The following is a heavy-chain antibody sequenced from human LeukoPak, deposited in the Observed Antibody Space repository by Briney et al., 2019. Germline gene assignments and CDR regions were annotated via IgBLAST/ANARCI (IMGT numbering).Heavy chain of an antibody. J-gene: IGHJ4*02. D-gene: IGHD3-3*01. V-gene: IGHV4-59*08. CDR2: IYYSGST. CDR1: GGSISSYY. CDR3: ATDFWSGTNIIDY. Sequence: SETLSLTCTVSGGSISSYYWSWIRQPPGKGLEWIGYIYYSGSTNYNPSLKSRVTISVDTSKNQFSLKLSSVTAADTAVYYCATDFWSGTNIIDYWGQGTLVTVSS.